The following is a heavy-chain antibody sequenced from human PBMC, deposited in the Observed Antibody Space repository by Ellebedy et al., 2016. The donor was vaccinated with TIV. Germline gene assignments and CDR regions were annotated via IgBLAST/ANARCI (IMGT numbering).Heavy chain of an antibody. V-gene: IGHV3-23*01. CDR1: GFTFDAYG. CDR2: FGVSGDTT. D-gene: IGHD3-10*01. CDR3: AKGRSGTYIHHAFDY. Sequence: PGGSLRLSCAASGFTFDAYGMSWVRQAPGKGLEWVSSFGVSGDTTYYADSVKGRFTISRDNSRDTLYLQMNSLRADDTAIYYCAKGRSGTYIHHAFDYWGQGTLVTVSS. J-gene: IGHJ4*02.